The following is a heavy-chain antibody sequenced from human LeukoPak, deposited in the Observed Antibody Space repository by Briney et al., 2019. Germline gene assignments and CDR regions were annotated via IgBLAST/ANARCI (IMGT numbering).Heavy chain of an antibody. V-gene: IGHV4-34*01. Sequence: SETLSLTCAVYGGSFSGYYWSWIRQPPGKGLEWIGEINHSGSTNYNPSLKSRVTISVDTSKNQFSLKLSSVTAADTAVYYCARERRGYYGSADAFDIWGQGTMATVSS. D-gene: IGHD3-10*01. CDR3: ARERRGYYGSADAFDI. J-gene: IGHJ3*02. CDR2: INHSGST. CDR1: GGSFSGYY.